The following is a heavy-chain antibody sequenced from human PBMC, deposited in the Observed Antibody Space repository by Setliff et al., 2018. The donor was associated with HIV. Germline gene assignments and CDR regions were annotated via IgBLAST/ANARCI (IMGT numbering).Heavy chain of an antibody. Sequence: GGSLRLSCAASGFTFSSYSMNWVRQAPGRGLEWVSSISSSSTYIYYADSVRGRFTISRDNAKNTLYLQMNSLRAEDTAVYYCARVGVGATVFFDYWGQGTLVTVSS. CDR2: ISSSSTYI. J-gene: IGHJ4*02. V-gene: IGHV3-21*01. D-gene: IGHD1-26*01. CDR3: ARVGVGATVFFDY. CDR1: GFTFSSYS.